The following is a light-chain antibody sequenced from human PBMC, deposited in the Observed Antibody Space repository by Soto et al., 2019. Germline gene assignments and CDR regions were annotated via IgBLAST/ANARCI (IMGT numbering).Light chain of an antibody. CDR3: QQSFSTPYT. V-gene: IGKV1-39*01. Sequence: DIQMAQSPSSLSASVGDRVTITCRASRNIDTYLSWYQQKAGKAPKLLIFATSTLQSGVPSRFSGSGSGTDFTLTISSLQPEDFGTYFCQQSFSTPYTFGQGTKLEIK. CDR1: RNIDTY. J-gene: IGKJ2*01. CDR2: ATS.